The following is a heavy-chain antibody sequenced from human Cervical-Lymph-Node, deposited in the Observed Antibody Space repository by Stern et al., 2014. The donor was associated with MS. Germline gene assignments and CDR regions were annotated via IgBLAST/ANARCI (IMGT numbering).Heavy chain of an antibody. CDR1: NGSFFNYY. J-gene: IGHJ5*02. CDR3: ARGAETSTVAPFDP. Sequence: QVQLQESGPGLVKPSESLTLTCSVSNGSFFNYYWSWLPQPPGKILQWIGDIYYSGIPSYNPSLKSRVTISLDTSQHQFSLRLNSVTAADTAIYYCARGAETSTVAPFDPWGQGTLVTVSS. V-gene: IGHV4-59*01. D-gene: IGHD1-14*01. CDR2: IYYSGIP.